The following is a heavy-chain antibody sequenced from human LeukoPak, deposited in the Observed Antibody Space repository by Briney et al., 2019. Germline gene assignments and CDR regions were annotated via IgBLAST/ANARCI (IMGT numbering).Heavy chain of an antibody. D-gene: IGHD2-21*01. J-gene: IGHJ6*03. V-gene: IGHV1-46*01. CDR2: INPSGGST. Sequence: ASVKVSCKASVYIFTSYYMHWVRQAPGQGLDWMGIINPSGGSTSYAQKFQGRVTMTRDTSTSTVYMELSSLRSEDTAVYYCARGSLLGPYYMDVWGKGTTVTVSS. CDR1: VYIFTSYY. CDR3: ARGSLLGPYYMDV.